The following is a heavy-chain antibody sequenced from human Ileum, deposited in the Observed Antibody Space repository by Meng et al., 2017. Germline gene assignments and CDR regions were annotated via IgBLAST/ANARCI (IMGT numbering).Heavy chain of an antibody. CDR1: GYTFTSYV. J-gene: IGHJ4*02. CDR2: ISAYNGNT. Sequence: ASVKVSCKASGYTFTSYVISWVRQAPGQGLEGRGWISAYNGNTNYAQKLQGRVTMTTDTSTSTAYMELRSLRSDDTAVYYCARDPSDGWERSLDYWGQGTLVTVSS. V-gene: IGHV1-18*01. CDR3: ARDPSDGWERSLDY. D-gene: IGHD1-26*01.